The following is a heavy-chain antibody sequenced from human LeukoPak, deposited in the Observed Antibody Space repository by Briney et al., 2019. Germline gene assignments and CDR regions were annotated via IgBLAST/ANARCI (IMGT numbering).Heavy chain of an antibody. CDR2: IKSDGSST. Sequence: PGGSLRLSCAASGFTFSSYWMHWVRQAPGKGLVWVSRIKSDGSSTSNADSVKGRFIISRDNAKNTLYPQMNSLRAEDTAVYYCVRAGQYSTNNWFDPWGQGTLVTVSS. J-gene: IGHJ5*02. D-gene: IGHD2-2*01. CDR3: VRAGQYSTNNWFDP. V-gene: IGHV3-74*01. CDR1: GFTFSSYW.